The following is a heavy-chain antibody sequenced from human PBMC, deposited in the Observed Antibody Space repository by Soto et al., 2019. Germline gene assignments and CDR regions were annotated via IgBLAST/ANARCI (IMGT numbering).Heavy chain of an antibody. D-gene: IGHD2-2*01. V-gene: IGHV1-24*01. J-gene: IGHJ3*02. CDR1: GYTLTELS. CDR2: FDPEDGET. Sequence: VSVKVSCKVSGYTLTELSMHWVRQAPGKGLEWMGGFDPEDGETIYAQKFQGRVTMTEDKSTDTAYMELSSLRSEDTAVYYCATEPNSIRYCSSTSCLNDAFDIWGQGTMVTVSS. CDR3: ATEPNSIRYCSSTSCLNDAFDI.